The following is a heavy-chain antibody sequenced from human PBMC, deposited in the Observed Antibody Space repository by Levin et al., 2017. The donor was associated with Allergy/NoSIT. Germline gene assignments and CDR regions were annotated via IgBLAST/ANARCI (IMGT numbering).Heavy chain of an antibody. V-gene: IGHV3-48*03. D-gene: IGHD2-2*03. CDR1: GFTFSSYE. CDR2: ISSSGSTI. Sequence: GESLKISCAASGFTFSSYEMNWVRQAPGKGLEWVSYISSSGSTIYYADSVKGRFTISRDNAKNSLYLQMNSLRAEDTAVYYCARDLYLDIVVVPAALPQNWFDPWGQGTLVTVSS. CDR3: ARDLYLDIVVVPAALPQNWFDP. J-gene: IGHJ5*02.